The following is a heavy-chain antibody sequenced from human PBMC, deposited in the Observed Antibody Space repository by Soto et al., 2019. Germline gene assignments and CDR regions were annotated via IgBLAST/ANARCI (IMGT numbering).Heavy chain of an antibody. CDR1: GGSISSYS. CDR2: IYYSGST. J-gene: IGHJ4*02. CDR3: AREPFEPGIAVAGYYFDY. D-gene: IGHD6-19*01. Sequence: SETLSLTCTVFGGSISSYSWSWIRQPPGKGLEWIGYIYYSGSTNYNPSLKSRVTISVDTSKNQFSLKLSSVTAADTAVYYCAREPFEPGIAVAGYYFDYWGQGTLVTVSS. V-gene: IGHV4-59*01.